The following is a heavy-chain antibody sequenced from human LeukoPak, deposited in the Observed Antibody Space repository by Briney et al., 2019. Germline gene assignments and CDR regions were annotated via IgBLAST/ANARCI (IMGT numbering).Heavy chain of an antibody. Sequence: GGSLRLSCAASGFTFSTYSMNWVRQAPGKGLEWVSCISSSGSDEYYVDSVKGRFTISRDNSKNTLYLQMNSLRAEDTAVYFCVRVGYSYGYGDWNHFDYWGQGTLVTVSS. CDR1: GFTFSTYS. V-gene: IGHV3-21*01. CDR2: ISSSGSDE. D-gene: IGHD5-18*01. J-gene: IGHJ4*02. CDR3: VRVGYSYGYGDWNHFDY.